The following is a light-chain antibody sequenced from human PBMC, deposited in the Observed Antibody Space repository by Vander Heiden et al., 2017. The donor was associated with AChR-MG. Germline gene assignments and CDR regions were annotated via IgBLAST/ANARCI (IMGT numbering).Light chain of an antibody. CDR1: ELGNKF. CDR2: QDN. J-gene: IGLJ2*01. V-gene: IGLV3-1*01. Sequence: SYELTQPPSVSVSPGQTASITCSGDELGNKFVSWYQQRPGQSPVVVIYQDNKEPSGIPERFSGSNSGNTATLTISETQAMDEAYYYCQAWDSSTVVFGGGTKLTVL. CDR3: QAWDSSTVV.